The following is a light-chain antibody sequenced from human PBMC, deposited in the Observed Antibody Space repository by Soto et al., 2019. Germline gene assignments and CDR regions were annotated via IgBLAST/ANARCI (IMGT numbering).Light chain of an antibody. CDR2: ESS. CDR1: QNVANY. Sequence: EKVLTQSPASLSLCPGERATLSNKARQNVANYLDWYQQKPGQAPRLLIYESSNRATGIAARFSGSGSGTDFTLTISSLEPEDLEVYYCQQRSYWPITLGQGTRLEIK. CDR3: QQRSYWPIT. V-gene: IGKV3-11*01. J-gene: IGKJ5*01.